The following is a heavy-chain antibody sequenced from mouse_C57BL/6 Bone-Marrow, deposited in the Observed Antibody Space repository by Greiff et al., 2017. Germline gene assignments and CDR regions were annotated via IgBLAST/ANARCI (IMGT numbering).Heavy chain of an antibody. CDR1: GFSLSTFGMG. CDR3: ARMADGNYEEYYAMDY. D-gene: IGHD2-1*01. CDR2: IWWDDDK. V-gene: IGHV8-8*01. Sequence: QVTLKESGPGILQPSQTLSLTCSFSGFSLSTFGMGVGWIRQPSGKGLEWLAHIWWDDDKYYNPALKSRLTISKDTSKNQVFLKIANVDTADTATYYCARMADGNYEEYYAMDYWGQGTSVTVSS. J-gene: IGHJ4*01.